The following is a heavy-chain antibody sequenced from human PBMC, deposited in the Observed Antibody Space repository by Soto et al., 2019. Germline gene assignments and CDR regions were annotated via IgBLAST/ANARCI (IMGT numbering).Heavy chain of an antibody. D-gene: IGHD2-15*01. CDR1: GGTFSSYA. J-gene: IGHJ6*02. V-gene: IGHV1-69*13. CDR3: ARDIVVVVAATDYYYYYGMDV. CDR2: IIPIFGTA. Sequence: VASVKVSCKASGGTFSSYAISWVRQAPGQGLEWMGGIIPIFGTANYAQKFQGRVTITADESTSTAYMELSSLRSEDTAVYYCARDIVVVVAATDYYYYYGMDVWGQGTTVTVSS.